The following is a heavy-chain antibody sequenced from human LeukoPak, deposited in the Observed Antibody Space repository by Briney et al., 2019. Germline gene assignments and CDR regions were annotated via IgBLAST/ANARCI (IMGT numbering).Heavy chain of an antibody. D-gene: IGHD2-2*01. CDR3: ARTGYCSSTSCPYNYYYGMDV. CDR1: GFTFSSYW. J-gene: IGHJ6*02. V-gene: IGHV3-7*03. CDR2: IKQDGSEK. Sequence: GGSLRLSCTASGFTFSSYWTTWVRQAPGKGLEWVANIKQDGSEKYYVDSVKGQFIISRDNAKNSLYLQMNSLRAEDTAVYYCARTGYCSSTSCPYNYYYGMDVWGQGTTVTVSS.